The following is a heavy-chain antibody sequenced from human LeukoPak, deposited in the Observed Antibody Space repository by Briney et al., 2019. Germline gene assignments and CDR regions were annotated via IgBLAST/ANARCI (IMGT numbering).Heavy chain of an antibody. D-gene: IGHD4-23*01. CDR1: GGSISSSSYY. J-gene: IGHJ4*02. Sequence: SETLSLTCTVSGGSISSSSYYWGWIRQPPGKGLEWIGSIYYSGSTYYNPSLKSRVTISVDTSKNQFSLKLSSVTAADTAVYYCARRGGGNFLDYWGQGTLVTVSS. CDR3: ARRGGGNFLDY. CDR2: IYYSGST. V-gene: IGHV4-39*01.